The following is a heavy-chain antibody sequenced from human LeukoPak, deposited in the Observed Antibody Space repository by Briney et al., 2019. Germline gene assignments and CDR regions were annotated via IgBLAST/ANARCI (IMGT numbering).Heavy chain of an antibody. CDR3: AKLTAGSMGGRYDSSGFPDY. D-gene: IGHD3-22*01. CDR1: GFTFGSYA. CDR2: ISGSGGST. V-gene: IGHV3-23*01. Sequence: PGGSLRLSCAASGFTFGSYAMSWVRQAPGKGLEWVSAISGSGGSTYYADSVKGRFTISRDNAKNTLYLQMNSLRAENTAVDYCAKLTAGSMGGRYDSSGFPDYWGQGPLVPVSS. J-gene: IGHJ4*02.